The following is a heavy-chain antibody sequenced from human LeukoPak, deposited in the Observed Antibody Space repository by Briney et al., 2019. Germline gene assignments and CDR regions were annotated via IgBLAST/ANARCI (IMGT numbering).Heavy chain of an antibody. D-gene: IGHD3-16*02. CDR2: INPSGGGA. CDR1: GYTFTSYY. V-gene: IGHV1-46*03. CDR3: ARDSRGEYDYVWGSYRSPDY. Sequence: ASVKVSCKASGYTFTSYYMHWVRQAPGQGLEWMGIINPSGGGASYAQKFQGRVTMTRDTSTSTVYMELSSLRSEDTAVYYCARDSRGEYDYVWGSYRSPDYWGQGTLVTLSS. J-gene: IGHJ4*02.